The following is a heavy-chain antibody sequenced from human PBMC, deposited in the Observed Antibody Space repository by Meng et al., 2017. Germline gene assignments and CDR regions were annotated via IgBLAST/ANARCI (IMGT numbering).Heavy chain of an antibody. CDR2: IIPIFGTA. D-gene: IGHD6-19*01. Sequence: GLLGGAGAGVKTPGSLVKVSWKASGGTFSSYAISWVRHAPGQGLEWMGGIIPIFGTANYAQKFQGRVTITADKSTSTAYMELSSLRSEDTAVYYCHSGWYQAGDDYWGQGTLVTVSS. V-gene: IGHV1-69*06. CDR3: HSGWYQAGDDY. CDR1: GGTFSSYA. J-gene: IGHJ4*02.